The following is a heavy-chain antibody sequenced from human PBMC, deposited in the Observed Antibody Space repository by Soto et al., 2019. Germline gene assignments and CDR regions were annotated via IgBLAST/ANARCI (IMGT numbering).Heavy chain of an antibody. D-gene: IGHD2-15*01. V-gene: IGHV1-69*06. CDR1: GGTFSDYT. Sequence: QVQLVQSGSEVKKPGSSVRVSCKASGGTFSDYTMSWLRQAPGRGIEWMGGIIPMIGATNNAQKLKGRLTITADKSTDTVYMELNSLISDDTAVYYCARYWSAGTLYGAFDLWGQGTEVTVSP. CDR2: IIPMIGAT. CDR3: ARYWSAGTLYGAFDL. J-gene: IGHJ3*01.